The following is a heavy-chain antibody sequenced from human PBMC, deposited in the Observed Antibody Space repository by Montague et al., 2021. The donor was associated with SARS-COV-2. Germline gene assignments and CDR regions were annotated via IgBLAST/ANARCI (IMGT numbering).Heavy chain of an antibody. D-gene: IGHD1-7*01. CDR3: SRTYRGTFDF. CDR2: INHRGTT. V-gene: IGHV4-34*01. Sequence: SETLSLTCAVYGGSFSAYYWSWILQPPGRGLLWIGEINHRGTTNYKTSPHSRLSMSVDTYKNQFSLNLGSVTAADTAVYFCSRTYRGTFDFWGQGILVTVSS. J-gene: IGHJ4*02. CDR1: GGSFSAYY.